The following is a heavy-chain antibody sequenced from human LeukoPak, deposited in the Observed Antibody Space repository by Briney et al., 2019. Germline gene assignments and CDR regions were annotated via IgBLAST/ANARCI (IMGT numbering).Heavy chain of an antibody. CDR2: ISYDGINE. J-gene: IGHJ4*02. CDR1: GFTFSSFG. D-gene: IGHD1-26*01. CDR3: VRDTGFLSSGSYQAPFDY. Sequence: HPGGSLRLSCAASGFTFSSFGMHWVRQAPGKGLEWVAIISYDGINEYYADSVKGRFTISRDNSKNTLYLQMNSLRAEDTAVYYCVRDTGFLSSGSYQAPFDYWGQGTLVTVSS. V-gene: IGHV3-30*19.